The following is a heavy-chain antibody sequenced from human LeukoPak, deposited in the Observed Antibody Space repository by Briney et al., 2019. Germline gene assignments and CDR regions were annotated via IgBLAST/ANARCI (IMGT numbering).Heavy chain of an antibody. J-gene: IGHJ4*02. D-gene: IGHD2-21*02. CDR3: TRGDPDK. V-gene: IGHV3-7*03. CDR2: INYGGNEN. Sequence: GSLRLSCAASGSIFNNYWMQWVRQAPGKGLEWVANINYGGNENYHVDSVKGRFSISRDNVRNSLYLQMNSLRAEDTAVYYCTRGDPDKWGQGTLVIVSS. CDR1: GSIFNNYW.